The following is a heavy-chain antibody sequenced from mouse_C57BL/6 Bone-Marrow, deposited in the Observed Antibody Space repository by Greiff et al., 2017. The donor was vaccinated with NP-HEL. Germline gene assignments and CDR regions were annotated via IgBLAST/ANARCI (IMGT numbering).Heavy chain of an antibody. CDR1: GFTFSSYA. CDR3: ARDSDY. Sequence: EVMLVESGGGLVKPGGSLKLSCAASGFTFSSYAMSWVRQTPEKRLEWVATISDGGSYTYYPDNVKGRFTISRDNAKNNLYLQMSHLKSEDTAMYYCARDSDYWGQGTTPTVSS. V-gene: IGHV5-4*01. CDR2: ISDGGSYT. J-gene: IGHJ2*01.